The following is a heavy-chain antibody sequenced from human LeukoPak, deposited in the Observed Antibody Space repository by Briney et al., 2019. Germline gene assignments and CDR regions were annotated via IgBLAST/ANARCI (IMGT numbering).Heavy chain of an antibody. V-gene: IGHV1-2*06. CDR3: ARKWYGEHFDY. CDR2: INPNSGGT. D-gene: IGHD4-17*01. J-gene: IGHJ4*02. CDR1: GYTFTGYY. Sequence: GESLKISCKASGYTFTGYYMHWARQAPGQGLEWMGRINPNSGGTNYAQKFQGRVTMTRDTSISTAYMELSRLRSDDTAVYYCARKWYGEHFDYWGQGTLVTVSS.